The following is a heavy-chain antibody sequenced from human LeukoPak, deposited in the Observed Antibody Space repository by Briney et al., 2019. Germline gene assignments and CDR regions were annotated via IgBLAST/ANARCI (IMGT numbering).Heavy chain of an antibody. Sequence: VASVKLSCKASGYTFSDSYMHWVRQAPGQGLEWVGWINPNSGGTNYAQKFQGRVTMTRDTSISTAYMELSRLRVDDTAVYYCARGFGNWHDAFDIWGQGTMVTVSS. CDR1: GYTFSDSY. CDR3: ARGFGNWHDAFDI. V-gene: IGHV1-2*02. J-gene: IGHJ3*02. D-gene: IGHD1-1*01. CDR2: INPNSGGT.